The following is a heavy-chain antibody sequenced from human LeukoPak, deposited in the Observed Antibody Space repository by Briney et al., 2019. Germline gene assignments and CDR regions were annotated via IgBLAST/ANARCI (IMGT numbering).Heavy chain of an antibody. J-gene: IGHJ4*02. V-gene: IGHV3-64*01. Sequence: GGSLRLSCAASGFTFSSYGMSWVRQAPGKGLEYVSAISSNGGSTYYANSVKGRFTISRDNSKNTLYLQMGSLRAEDMAVYYCARDPSIREGHYWGQGTLVTVSS. D-gene: IGHD2-2*02. CDR3: ARDPSIREGHY. CDR2: ISSNGGST. CDR1: GFTFSSYG.